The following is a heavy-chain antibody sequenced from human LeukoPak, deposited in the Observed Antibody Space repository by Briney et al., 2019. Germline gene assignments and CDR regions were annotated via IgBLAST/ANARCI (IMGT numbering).Heavy chain of an antibody. D-gene: IGHD3-10*01. CDR3: ARSYGSGNYFDY. CDR2: IYYSGSA. V-gene: IGHV4-59*01. CDR1: GVSISTYY. Sequence: PSETLSLTCTVSGVSISTYYWSWIRQPPGKGLDWIGYIYYSGSANYNPSLKSRVTISVDTSKNQFSLKLSSVTAADTAVYYCARSYGSGNYFDYWGQGTLVTVSS. J-gene: IGHJ4*02.